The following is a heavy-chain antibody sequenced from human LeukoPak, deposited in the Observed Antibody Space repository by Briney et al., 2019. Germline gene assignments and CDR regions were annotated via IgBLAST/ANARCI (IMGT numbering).Heavy chain of an antibody. CDR1: GGTFSSYA. Sequence: RASVKVSCKASGGTFSSYAISWVRQAPGQGLEWMGGIIPIFGTANYAQEFQGRVTITADKSTSTAYMELSSLRSEDTAVYYCARAYFGVTGTYWFDPWGQGTLVTVSS. J-gene: IGHJ5*02. V-gene: IGHV1-69*06. CDR3: ARAYFGVTGTYWFDP. CDR2: IIPIFGTA. D-gene: IGHD1-7*01.